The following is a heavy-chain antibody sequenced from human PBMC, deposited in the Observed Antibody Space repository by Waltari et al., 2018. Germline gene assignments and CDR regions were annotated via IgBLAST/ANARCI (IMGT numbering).Heavy chain of an antibody. V-gene: IGHV3-7*01. CDR1: GFTFSSSW. J-gene: IGHJ5*02. CDR3: ARDPPHPYSSGWYWFDP. D-gene: IGHD6-19*01. CDR2: NKQDGSGK. Sequence: EVQLVESGGGLVQPGGSLRLSCAASGFTFSSSWMSWVRQAQGKGREWLANNKQDGSGKYYWDSVKGRFTISRDNAKNSLYLQMNSLRAEDTAVYYCARDPPHPYSSGWYWFDPWGQGTLVTVSS.